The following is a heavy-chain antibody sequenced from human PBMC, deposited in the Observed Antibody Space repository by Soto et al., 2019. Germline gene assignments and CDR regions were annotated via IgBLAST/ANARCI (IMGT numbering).Heavy chain of an antibody. CDR2: ISGSGVTI. J-gene: IGHJ6*03. D-gene: IGHD2-15*01. V-gene: IGHV3-11*01. CDR3: ARGVGGYSNYMDV. CDR1: GFTFSDYY. Sequence: GGSLRLSCAASGFTFSDYYLGWIRQAPGKGLQWVSYISGSGVTIYYADSVKGRFTVSRDNAKNSLFLQMSSLRAEDTALYYCARGVGGYSNYMDVWGKGTTVTVSS.